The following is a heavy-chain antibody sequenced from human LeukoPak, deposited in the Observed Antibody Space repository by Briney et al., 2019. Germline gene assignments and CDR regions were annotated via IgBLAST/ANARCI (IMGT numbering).Heavy chain of an antibody. D-gene: IGHD6-19*01. V-gene: IGHV4-61*01. CDR3: ARASAWYKLNV. CDR2: IYYSGSTNYNPSL. CDR1: GGAVSSGSFY. J-gene: IGHJ1*01. Sequence: LETHSLTCTVSGGAVSSGSFYWSWIRQPPGKGLEWIGYIYYSGSTNYNPSLNYNPSLKSRVTISIDTSKNQFSLKLSSVTAADTAFYYCARASAWYKLNVWGQGTLGSVSS.